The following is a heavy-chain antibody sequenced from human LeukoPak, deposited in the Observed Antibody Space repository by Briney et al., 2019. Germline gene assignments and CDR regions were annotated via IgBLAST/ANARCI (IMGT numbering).Heavy chain of an antibody. V-gene: IGHV4-34*01. D-gene: IGHD2-2*02. CDR2: INHSGST. CDR1: GGSFSGYY. Sequence: PSETLSLTCAVYGGSFSGYYWSWIRQPPGKGLEWIGEINHSGSTNYNPSLKSRVTISVDTSTNQFSLKLSSVTAADTAVYYCARGTQLLPATAIRTPYYFDYWGQGTLVTVSS. CDR3: ARGTQLLPATAIRTPYYFDY. J-gene: IGHJ4*02.